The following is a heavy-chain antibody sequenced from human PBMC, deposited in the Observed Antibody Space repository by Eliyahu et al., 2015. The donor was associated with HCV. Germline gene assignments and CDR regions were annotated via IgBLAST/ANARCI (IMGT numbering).Heavy chain of an antibody. J-gene: IGHJ6*02. CDR3: AGHIPGARGMDV. V-gene: IGHV4-4*02. Sequence: QVQLQESGPGLVKPSGXLSLTCTVSGASISXTDWCSWIRQSPGKGLEWXGEIYXSWGPNYNPSLKSRATISLDKSTNQVSLKLNSVTAADTAIYYCAGHIPGARGMDVWGQGTTVTVS. D-gene: IGHD2-2*01. CDR1: GASISXTDW. CDR2: IYXSWGP.